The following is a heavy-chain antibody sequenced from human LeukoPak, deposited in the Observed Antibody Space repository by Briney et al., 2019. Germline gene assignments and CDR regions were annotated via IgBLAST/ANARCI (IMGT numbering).Heavy chain of an antibody. V-gene: IGHV4-61*02. CDR2: IYTGGNT. CDR1: GDSITNGIFH. CDR3: ARVPDYYYYMDV. J-gene: IGHJ6*03. Sequence: SETLSLTCTVSGDSITNGIFHWSWIRQPAGRELEWIGRIYTGGNTAYNPSLKSRVTMSVDTSKNQFSLKLSSVTAADTAVYYCARVPDYYYYMDVWGKGTTVTVSS.